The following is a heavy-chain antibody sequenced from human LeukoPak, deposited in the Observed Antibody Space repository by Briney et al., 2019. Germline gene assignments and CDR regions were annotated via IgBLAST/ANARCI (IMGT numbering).Heavy chain of an antibody. CDR2: IQYDGSNE. D-gene: IGHD2-8*01. J-gene: IGHJ6*03. CDR1: GFTFSSYG. Sequence: GGSLRLSCTASGFTFSSYGMHWVRQAPGKGLEWVAYIQYDGSNEQYADSVKGRFSISRDSSKNILYLQMNSLRAEDTAVYYCAKDRCSNGIGCYYYYMDVWGKGTTVTISS. V-gene: IGHV3-30*02. CDR3: AKDRCSNGIGCYYYYMDV.